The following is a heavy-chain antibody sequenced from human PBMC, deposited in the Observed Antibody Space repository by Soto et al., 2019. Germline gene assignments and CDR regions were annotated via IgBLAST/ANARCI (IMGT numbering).Heavy chain of an antibody. Sequence: QVQLQESGPGLVKPSQTLSLTCTVSGGSISRGGYSWSWIRQHPGKGLEWIGYIYNSGSTYYNPSVKSRVTISVDTSKNQFSLKLSSVTAADTAVYYWARGVGVWGQGTTVTVSS. D-gene: IGHD3-10*01. J-gene: IGHJ6*02. CDR3: ARGVGV. V-gene: IGHV4-31*03. CDR1: GGSISRGGYS. CDR2: IYNSGST.